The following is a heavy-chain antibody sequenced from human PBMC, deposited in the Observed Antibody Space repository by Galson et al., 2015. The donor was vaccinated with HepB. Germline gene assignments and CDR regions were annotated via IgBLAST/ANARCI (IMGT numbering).Heavy chain of an antibody. J-gene: IGHJ3*02. CDR3: ARGNRLYASSWSPLAFDI. Sequence: SVKVSCKASGYTFTNYDIDWVRQATGQGFEWMGWVNPNSGATGYAQKFQGRVTMTRDTSISTAYMELSSLTSEDTALYYCARGNRLYASSWSPLAFDIWGQGTMVTVSS. CDR1: GYTFTNYD. D-gene: IGHD6-13*01. CDR2: VNPNSGAT. V-gene: IGHV1-8*01.